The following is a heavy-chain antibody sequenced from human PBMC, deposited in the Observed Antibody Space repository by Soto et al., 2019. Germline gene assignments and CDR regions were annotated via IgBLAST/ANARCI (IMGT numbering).Heavy chain of an antibody. J-gene: IGHJ3*01. CDR3: AHAYGGTSWPNDAFDV. CDR2: IYWDDDK. CDR1: GFSLSADGVG. Sequence: QITLTESGPPLVKPTQTLTLTCTFSGFSLSADGVGVAWIRQPPGKDLEWLALIYWDDDKRYSPSLKNRLTITKDTSKNHVVLTMTNMYPVDTATYYCAHAYGGTSWPNDAFDVWGQGTVVTVSS. D-gene: IGHD2-21*01. V-gene: IGHV2-5*02.